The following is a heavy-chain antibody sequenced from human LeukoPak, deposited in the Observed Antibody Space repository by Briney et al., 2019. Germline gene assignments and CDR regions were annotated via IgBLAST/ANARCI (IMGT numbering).Heavy chain of an antibody. J-gene: IGHJ6*02. CDR3: AREGGTGSRRNYYYYYGMDV. CDR2: ISSSGSNI. V-gene: IGHV3-48*03. CDR1: GFTLSNYE. D-gene: IGHD1-26*01. Sequence: GGPLRLPCEASGFTLSNYEMNWVRQAPGKGLEWVSHISSSGSNIYYADSAKGRFTISRDNAKNSLYLQMNSLRAEDTALYYCAREGGTGSRRNYYYYYGMDVWGQGTTVTVSS.